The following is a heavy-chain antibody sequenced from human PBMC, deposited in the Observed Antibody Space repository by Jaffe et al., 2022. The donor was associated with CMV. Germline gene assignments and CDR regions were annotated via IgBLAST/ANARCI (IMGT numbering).Heavy chain of an antibody. CDR2: ISSSSSYI. D-gene: IGHD6-6*01. CDR3: ARDLGSSRARAYYYYGMDV. Sequence: EVQLVESGGGLVKPGGSLRLSCAASGFTFSSYSMNWVRQAPGKGLEWVSSISSSSSYIYYADSVKGRFTISRDNAKNSLYLQMNSLRAEDTAVYYCARDLGSSRARAYYYYGMDVWGQGTTVTVSS. V-gene: IGHV3-21*01. CDR1: GFTFSSYS. J-gene: IGHJ6*02.